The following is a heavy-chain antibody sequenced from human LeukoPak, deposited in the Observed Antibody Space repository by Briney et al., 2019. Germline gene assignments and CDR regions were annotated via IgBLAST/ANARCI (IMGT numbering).Heavy chain of an antibody. Sequence: SETLSLTCTVSGGSISSYYWSWIRQPPGKGLEWIGYIYYSGSTNYNPSLKSRVTISVDTSKNQFSLKLSSVAAADTAVYYCARATPITMVRGVIDHFDYWGQGTLVTVSS. CDR1: GGSISSYY. CDR3: ARATPITMVRGVIDHFDY. J-gene: IGHJ4*02. D-gene: IGHD3-10*01. V-gene: IGHV4-59*01. CDR2: IYYSGST.